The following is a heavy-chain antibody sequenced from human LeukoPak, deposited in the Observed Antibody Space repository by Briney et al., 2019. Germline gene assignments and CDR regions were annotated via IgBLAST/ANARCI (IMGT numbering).Heavy chain of an antibody. CDR1: GFTFSSYA. Sequence: AGGSLRLSCAASGFTFSSYAMHWVRQAPGKGLEWVAVISYDGSNKYYADSVKGRFTISRDNSKNTLYLQMNSLRAEDTAVYYCAKGGRGYSYGSHDYWGQGTLVTVSS. J-gene: IGHJ4*02. D-gene: IGHD5-18*01. V-gene: IGHV3-30-3*01. CDR3: AKGGRGYSYGSHDY. CDR2: ISYDGSNK.